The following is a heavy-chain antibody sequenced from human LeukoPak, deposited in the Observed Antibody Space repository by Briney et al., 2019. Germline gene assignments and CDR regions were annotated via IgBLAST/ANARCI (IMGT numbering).Heavy chain of an antibody. V-gene: IGHV3-53*01. CDR2: IYSGGNT. CDR1: GIAVSGSY. Sequence: GGSLRLSCAPSGIAVSGSYMSWVRQAPGKGLEWVSVIYSGGNTYYADSVKGRFTISRDNAKNSLYLQMNFLRAEDTAVYYCARSPVTGTTGRFDYWGQGTLVTVSS. J-gene: IGHJ4*02. D-gene: IGHD1-20*01. CDR3: ARSPVTGTTGRFDY.